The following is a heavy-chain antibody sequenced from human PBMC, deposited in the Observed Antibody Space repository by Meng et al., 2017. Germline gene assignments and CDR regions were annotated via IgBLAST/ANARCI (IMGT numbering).Heavy chain of an antibody. CDR3: ARLRAGSSGYYGMDV. D-gene: IGHD3-22*01. J-gene: IGHJ6*02. CDR2: IYYSGST. Sequence: LRLSCTVSGGSISSGGYYWSWIRQHPGKGLEWIGYIYYSGSTYYNPSLKSLVTISVDTSKNQFSLKLSSVTAADTAVYYCARLRAGSSGYYGMDVWGRGTTVTVSS. V-gene: IGHV4-31*01. CDR1: GGSISSGGYY.